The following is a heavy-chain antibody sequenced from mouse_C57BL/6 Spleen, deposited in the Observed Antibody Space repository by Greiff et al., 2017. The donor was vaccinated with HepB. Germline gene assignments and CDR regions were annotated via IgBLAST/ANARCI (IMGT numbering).Heavy chain of an antibody. D-gene: IGHD2-3*01. CDR1: GYTFTDYY. CDR2: IYPGSGNT. V-gene: IGHV1-76*01. CDR3: ARKGDGYFFGY. J-gene: IGHJ2*01. Sequence: VQLQQSGAELVRPGASVKLSCKASGYTFTDYYINWVKQRPGQGLEWIARIYPGSGNTYYNEKFKGKATLTAEKSSSTAYMQLSSLTSEDSAVYFCARKGDGYFFGYWGQGTTLTVSS.